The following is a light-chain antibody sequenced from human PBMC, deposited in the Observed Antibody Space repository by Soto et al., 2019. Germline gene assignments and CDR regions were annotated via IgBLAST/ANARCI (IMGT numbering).Light chain of an antibody. CDR3: QQYNSSPV. Sequence: DIQMTQSPSTLSASVGDRVTITCRASQSISSWLAWYQQKPGKAPKLLIYKASNLESGVPSRFSGSGSGTEFTLTISSLQPDDFATYYCQQYNSSPVFGQGTKVEIK. CDR1: QSISSW. CDR2: KAS. V-gene: IGKV1-5*03. J-gene: IGKJ1*01.